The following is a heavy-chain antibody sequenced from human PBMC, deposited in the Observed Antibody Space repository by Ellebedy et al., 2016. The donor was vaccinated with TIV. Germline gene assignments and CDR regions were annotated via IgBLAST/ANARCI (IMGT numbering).Heavy chain of an antibody. V-gene: IGHV3-21*01. D-gene: IGHD5-24*01. J-gene: IGHJ6*02. Sequence: GESLKISCAASGFTFSSYSMNWVRQAPGKGLEWVSSISSSSSYIYYADSVKGRFTISRDNAKNSLYLQMNSLRAEDTAVYYCARVPDGFYYYYGMDVWGQGTTVTVSS. CDR1: GFTFSSYS. CDR2: ISSSSSYI. CDR3: ARVPDGFYYYYGMDV.